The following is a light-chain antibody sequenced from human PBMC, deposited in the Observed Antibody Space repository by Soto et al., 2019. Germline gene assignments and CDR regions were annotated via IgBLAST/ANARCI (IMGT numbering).Light chain of an antibody. V-gene: IGKV4-1*01. Sequence: DIVMTQSPDSLAVSLGERATINCKSSQNVLHSSNNKNYLAWYQQKPGQPPKLLIYWASTRESGVPDRFSASGSGTDFTLTISSLQAEDVAVYYCQQYYTWPVTFGGGTKVEIK. CDR1: QNVLHSSNNKNY. CDR2: WAS. CDR3: QQYYTWPVT. J-gene: IGKJ4*01.